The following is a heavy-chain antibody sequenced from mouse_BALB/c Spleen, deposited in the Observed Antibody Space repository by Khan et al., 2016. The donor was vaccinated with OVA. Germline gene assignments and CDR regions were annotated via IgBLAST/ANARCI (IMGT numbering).Heavy chain of an antibody. CDR1: GFTFSDYY. D-gene: IGHD2-13*01. Sequence: LVESGGGLVKPGGSLTLSCAASGFTFSDYYMYWVRQTPEKRLEWVATISDGGSYIYYLDSVKGRFTISRDDAENNLNLQMSSLKSEDTAMYYCVRGYYGDPFAYWGQGTLVTVSA. CDR2: ISDGGSYI. J-gene: IGHJ3*01. CDR3: VRGYYGDPFAY. V-gene: IGHV5-4*02.